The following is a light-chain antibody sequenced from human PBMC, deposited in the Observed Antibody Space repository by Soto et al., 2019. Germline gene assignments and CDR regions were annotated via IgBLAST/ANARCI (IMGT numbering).Light chain of an antibody. CDR1: QSVSRN. CDR2: GAS. Sequence: EIVMTQSPATLSVSPGERATLSCRASQSVSRNLAWYQQKPGQAPRLLIYGASTRATGIPARFSGSGSGTEFTLTISSLQSEDFAVYYCQQYNNWPPWTFGQGTKWIS. V-gene: IGKV3-15*01. CDR3: QQYNNWPPWT. J-gene: IGKJ1*01.